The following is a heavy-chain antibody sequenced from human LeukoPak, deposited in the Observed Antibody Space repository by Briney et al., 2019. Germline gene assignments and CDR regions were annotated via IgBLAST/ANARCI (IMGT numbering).Heavy chain of an antibody. CDR1: GDSINSGNYF. Sequence: SETLSLTCTVSGDSINSGNYFWDWIRQPPGKGLEWIGSISYRGSTHDNPSLKSRVTISVDTSTNQFYLKLSSDTVADAALDYCARARYSDSSVLTRKRSYYFDYWGQGTLVTVSS. V-gene: IGHV4-39*01. J-gene: IGHJ4*02. CDR2: ISYRGST. D-gene: IGHD3-22*01. CDR3: ARARYSDSSVLTRKRSYYFDY.